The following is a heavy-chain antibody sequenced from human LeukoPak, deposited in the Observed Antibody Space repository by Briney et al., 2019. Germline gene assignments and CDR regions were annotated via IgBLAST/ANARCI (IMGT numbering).Heavy chain of an antibody. CDR3: AREGYSSSWYGYWFDP. CDR2: IVVGSGNT. D-gene: IGHD6-13*01. V-gene: IGHV1-58*02. CDR1: GFTFTSSA. J-gene: IGHJ5*02. Sequence: ASVKVSCKASGFTFTSSAMQWVRQARGQRLEWIGWIVVGSGNTNYAQKFQERVTITRDMSTSTAYMELSSLRSEDTAVYYCAREGYSSSWYGYWFDPWGQGTLVTVSS.